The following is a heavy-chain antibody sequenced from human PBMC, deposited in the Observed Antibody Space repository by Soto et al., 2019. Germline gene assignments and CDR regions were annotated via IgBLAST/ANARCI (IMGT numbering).Heavy chain of an antibody. D-gene: IGHD3-3*01. Sequence: QVQLQESGPGLVKPSETLSLTCTVSGGSISSYYWSWIRQPPGKGLEWIGYIYYSGSTNYNPSLKSRVTISVDTSKNQFSLKLSSVTAADTAVYYCARGGDYDFWSGYAYYFDYWGQGTLVTVSS. CDR1: GGSISSYY. CDR3: ARGGDYDFWSGYAYYFDY. V-gene: IGHV4-59*01. J-gene: IGHJ4*02. CDR2: IYYSGST.